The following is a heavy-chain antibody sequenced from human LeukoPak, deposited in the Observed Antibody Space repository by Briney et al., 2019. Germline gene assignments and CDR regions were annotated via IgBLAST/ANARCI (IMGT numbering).Heavy chain of an antibody. CDR3: ARGSSRTGGVVYYFDY. CDR1: GYTFTGYY. V-gene: IGHV1-2*02. D-gene: IGHD7-27*01. J-gene: IGHJ4*02. CDR2: INPNSGGT. Sequence: ASVKVSCKASGYTFTGYYMHWVRQAPGQGLEWMGWINPNSGGTNYAQKFQGRVTMTSDTSISTAYMELSRLRSDDTAVYYCARGSSRTGGVVYYFDYWGQGTLVTVSS.